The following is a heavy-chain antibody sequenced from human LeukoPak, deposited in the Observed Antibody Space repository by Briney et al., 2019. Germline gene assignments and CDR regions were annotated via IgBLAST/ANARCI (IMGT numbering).Heavy chain of an antibody. Sequence: EGSLRLSCAASGFTFSSNTMNWVRQAPGKGLEWVSCISSSSSYKYYADSVKGRFTISRDNANNSLYLQMNSLRAEDTAVYYCARATTVTTGAFDIWGQGTMVTVSS. D-gene: IGHD4-17*01. V-gene: IGHV3-21*01. CDR1: GFTFSSNT. CDR3: ARATTVTTGAFDI. CDR2: ISSSSSYK. J-gene: IGHJ3*02.